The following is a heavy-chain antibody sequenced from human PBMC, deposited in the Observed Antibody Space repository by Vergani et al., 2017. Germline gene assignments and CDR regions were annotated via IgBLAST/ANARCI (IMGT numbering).Heavy chain of an antibody. D-gene: IGHD1-7*01. V-gene: IGHV1-69*13. J-gene: IGHJ4*01. CDR3: ATDRRAGTSPPEF. Sequence: QVQLVQSGAEVKKPGSSVKVSCKAPGGSFRNYAISWVRQVPGQGLEWMGRIIAIFGPPKYARNFQGRLTMTADESTTTAYMDLSGLKSDDPAINYCATDRRAGTSPPEFWGHGTLVTVSS. CDR2: IIAIFGPP. CDR1: GGSFRNYA.